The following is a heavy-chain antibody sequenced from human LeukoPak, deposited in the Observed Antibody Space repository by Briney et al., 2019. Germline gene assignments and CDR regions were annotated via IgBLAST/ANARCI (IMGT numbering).Heavy chain of an antibody. CDR2: ISYDGSNK. V-gene: IGHV3-30*18. CDR1: GFTFSSYG. D-gene: IGHD3-3*01. CDR3: AKDLYGVNVLGGAQDY. Sequence: PGGSLRLSCAASGFTFSSYGMHWVRQAPGKGLEWVAVISYDGSNKYYADSVKGRFTISRDNSKNSLYLQMNSLRTEDTALYYCAKDLYGVNVLGGAQDYWGQGTLVTVSS. J-gene: IGHJ4*02.